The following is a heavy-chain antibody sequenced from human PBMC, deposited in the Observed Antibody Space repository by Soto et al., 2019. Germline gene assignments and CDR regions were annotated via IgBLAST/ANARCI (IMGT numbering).Heavy chain of an antibody. V-gene: IGHV3-49*03. Sequence: GGSLRLSCTASGFTFGDYAMSWFRQAPGKGLEWVGFIRSKAYGGTTEYAASVKGRFTISRDDSKSIAYLQMNSLKTEDTAVYYCTRDILTGYSMGVTYYYYYYMDVWGKGTTVTVSS. D-gene: IGHD3-9*01. CDR1: GFTFGDYA. J-gene: IGHJ6*03. CDR3: TRDILTGYSMGVTYYYYYYMDV. CDR2: IRSKAYGGTT.